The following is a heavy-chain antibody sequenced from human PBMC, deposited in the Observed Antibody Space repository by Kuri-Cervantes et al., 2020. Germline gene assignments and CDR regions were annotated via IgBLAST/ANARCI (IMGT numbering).Heavy chain of an antibody. CDR2: ISYDGSNE. CDR1: GFTFSSYA. D-gene: IGHD6-13*01. J-gene: IGHJ6*02. Sequence: GGSLRLSCAASGFTFSSYAMHWVRQAPGKGLEWVAVISYDGSNEYYADSVKGRFTISRDNSKNTLYLQMNSLRAEDTAVYYCASSYSSSWYSSIRSYYYYYYGMDVWGQGTTVTVSS. V-gene: IGHV3-30-3*01. CDR3: ASSYSSSWYSSIRSYYYYYYGMDV.